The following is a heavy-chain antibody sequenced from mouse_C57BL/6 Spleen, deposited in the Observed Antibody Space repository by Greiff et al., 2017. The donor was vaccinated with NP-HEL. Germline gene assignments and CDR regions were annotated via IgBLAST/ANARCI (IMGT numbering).Heavy chain of an antibody. CDR3: AREYYGSSIFDY. Sequence: VQLQQPGAELVKPGASVKLSCKASGYTFTSYWMQWVKQRPGQGLEWIGEIDPSDSYTNYNQKFKGKATLTVEPSSSTAYMQLSSLTSEDSAVYYCAREYYGSSIFDYWGKGTTLTVSS. CDR2: IDPSDSYT. V-gene: IGHV1-50*01. CDR1: GYTFTSYW. J-gene: IGHJ2*01. D-gene: IGHD1-1*01.